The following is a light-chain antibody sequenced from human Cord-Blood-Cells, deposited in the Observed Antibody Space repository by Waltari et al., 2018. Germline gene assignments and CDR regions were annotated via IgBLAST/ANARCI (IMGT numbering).Light chain of an antibody. V-gene: IGKV1-39*01. J-gene: IGKJ4*01. CDR2: AAS. CDR3: QQSYSTPLT. CDR1: QSISSY. Sequence: DIKMTQYPSSLSASLGNRVTITCRASQSISSYLNSYQQKPGKAPKLLIYAASSLQSGVPSRFSGSGSGTDFTLTISSLQPEDFATYYCQQSYSTPLTFGGGTKVEIK.